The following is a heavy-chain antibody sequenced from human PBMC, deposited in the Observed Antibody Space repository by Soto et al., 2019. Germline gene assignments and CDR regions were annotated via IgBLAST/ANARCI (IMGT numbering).Heavy chain of an antibody. D-gene: IGHD4-17*01. Sequence: SETLSLTCTVSGGSISSYYWNWIRQPPGKGLEWIGHVYNSGSTDYNPSLKSRVTISVDTSKNQFSLRLTSVTAADTAMYYCARHHHTTVVPVVYWGHGTLVTVSS. CDR1: GGSISSYY. CDR2: VYNSGST. CDR3: ARHHHTTVVPVVY. V-gene: IGHV4-59*01. J-gene: IGHJ4*01.